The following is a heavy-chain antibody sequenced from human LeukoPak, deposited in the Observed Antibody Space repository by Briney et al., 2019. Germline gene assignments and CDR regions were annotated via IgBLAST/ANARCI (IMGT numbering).Heavy chain of an antibody. J-gene: IGHJ5*02. CDR3: AKESIYSSYVWGGFDP. V-gene: IGHV3-23*01. Sequence: GGSLRLSCAASGFTFSSYAMSWVRQAPGKGLEWVSAISGSGGSTYYADSVKGRFTISRDNSKNTLYLQMNSLRAEDTAVYYCAKESIYSSYVWGGFDPWGQGTLVTVSS. CDR2: ISGSGGST. D-gene: IGHD3-16*01. CDR1: GFTFSSYA.